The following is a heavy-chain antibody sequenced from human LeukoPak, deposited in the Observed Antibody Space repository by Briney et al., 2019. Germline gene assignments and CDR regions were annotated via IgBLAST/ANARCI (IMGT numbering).Heavy chain of an antibody. CDR2: IYYSGST. CDR3: ARGGSSWYNYYYGMDV. D-gene: IGHD6-13*01. CDR1: GGSISSYY. J-gene: IGHJ6*02. Sequence: SSETLSLTCTVSGGSISSYYWSWIRQPPGKGLEWIGYIYYSGSTNYNPSLKSRVTISVDTSKNQFSLKLSSVTAADTAVYYCARGGSSWYNYYYGMDVWGQGTTVTVSS. V-gene: IGHV4-59*01.